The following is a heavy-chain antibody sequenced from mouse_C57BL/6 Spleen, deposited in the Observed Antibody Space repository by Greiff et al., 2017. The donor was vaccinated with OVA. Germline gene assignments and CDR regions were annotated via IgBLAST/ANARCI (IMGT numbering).Heavy chain of an antibody. J-gene: IGHJ2*01. CDR3: ARWWDYDGYDY. Sequence: VHVKQSGPELVKPGASVKMSCKASGYTFTDYNMHWVKQSHGKSLEWIGYINPNNGGTSYNQKFKGKATLTVNKSSSTAYMELRSLTSEDSAVYYCARWWDYDGYDYWGQGTTLTVSS. D-gene: IGHD2-3*01. V-gene: IGHV1-22*01. CDR1: GYTFTDYN. CDR2: INPNNGGT.